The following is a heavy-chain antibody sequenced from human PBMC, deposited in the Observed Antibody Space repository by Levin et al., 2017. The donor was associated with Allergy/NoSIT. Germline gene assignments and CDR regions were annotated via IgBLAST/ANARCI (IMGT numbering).Heavy chain of an antibody. V-gene: IGHV5-10-1*01. J-gene: IGHJ6*02. CDR2: IDPSDSYT. CDR3: ARHKVGPYSDSVGLTFYFYGMDV. Sequence: GESLKISCKGSGYNFSSYWISWVRQMPGKGLEWMGRIDPSDSYTNNSPPFQGHVTISLDKSISTAYLQWSSLKASDTAIYYCARHKVGPYSDSVGLTFYFYGMDVWGHGTTVTVFS. D-gene: IGHD4-11*01. CDR1: GYNFSSYW.